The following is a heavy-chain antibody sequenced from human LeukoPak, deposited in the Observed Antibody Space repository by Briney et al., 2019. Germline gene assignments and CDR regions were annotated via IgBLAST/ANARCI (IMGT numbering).Heavy chain of an antibody. D-gene: IGHD6-13*01. Sequence: GGSLRLSCAASGFTLNSYTMNWVRQAPGKGLEWVSSISSSNSYIYYADSVKGRFTISRDNAKNSLYLQMNSLRVEDTALYYCARDPINIATAANGFDYWGQGTLVTVSS. CDR1: GFTLNSYT. CDR3: ARDPINIATAANGFDY. J-gene: IGHJ4*02. V-gene: IGHV3-21*01. CDR2: ISSSNSYI.